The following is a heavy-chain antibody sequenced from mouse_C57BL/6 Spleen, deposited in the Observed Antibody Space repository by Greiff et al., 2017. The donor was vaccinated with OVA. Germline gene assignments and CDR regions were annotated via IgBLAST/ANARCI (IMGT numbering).Heavy chain of an antibody. CDR1: GFTFSDYY. V-gene: IGHV5-12*01. Sequence: EVQLVESGGGLVQPGGSLKLSCAASGFTFSDYYMYWVRQTPEKRLEWVAYISNGGGSTYYPDTVKGRFTISRDNAKNTLYLQMSRLKSEDTAMYYCARRDFAYWGQGTLVTVSA. CDR3: ARRDFAY. CDR2: ISNGGGST. J-gene: IGHJ3*01.